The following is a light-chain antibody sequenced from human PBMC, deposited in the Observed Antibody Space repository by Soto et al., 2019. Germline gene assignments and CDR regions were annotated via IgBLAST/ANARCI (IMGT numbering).Light chain of an antibody. CDR2: GAS. CDR3: QQYNNWPIT. CDR1: QSVSSD. V-gene: IGKV3-15*01. J-gene: IGKJ5*01. Sequence: EIVMTQSPATLSVSPWERATLSCRASQSVSSDLAWYQQKPGQVPKLLIYGASTRATGIPARFSGSGSGTEFTLTISSLQSEDFAVYYCQQYNNWPITFGQGTRLEIK.